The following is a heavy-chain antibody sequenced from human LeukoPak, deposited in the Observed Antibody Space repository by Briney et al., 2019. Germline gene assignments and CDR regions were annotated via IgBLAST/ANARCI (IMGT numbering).Heavy chain of an antibody. Sequence: GGSLRLSCAASGFTFSSYSMNWVRQAPGKGLEWVSYISSSGSPIHYADSVEGRFTISRDNAKNSLYLQMNSLRPEDTAVYYCAKEWLESGSAFDYWGQGTLVTVSS. CDR2: ISSSGSPI. D-gene: IGHD6-13*01. J-gene: IGHJ4*02. V-gene: IGHV3-48*04. CDR3: AKEWLESGSAFDY. CDR1: GFTFSSYS.